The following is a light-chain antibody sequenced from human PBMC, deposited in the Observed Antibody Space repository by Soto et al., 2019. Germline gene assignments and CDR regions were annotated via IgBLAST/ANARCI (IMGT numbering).Light chain of an antibody. CDR2: EVS. Sequence: AALTQPPAPSGSPGQSGAISCIGTSSDVAGYNYVSWYQQHPGKAPKLMIYEVSKRPSGVPDRFSGSKSGDTASLTVSGLQAVVGAHYCCIFYRCTTLYLFG. CDR1: SSDVAGYNY. CDR3: IFYRCTTLYL. V-gene: IGLV2-8*01. J-gene: IGLJ1*01.